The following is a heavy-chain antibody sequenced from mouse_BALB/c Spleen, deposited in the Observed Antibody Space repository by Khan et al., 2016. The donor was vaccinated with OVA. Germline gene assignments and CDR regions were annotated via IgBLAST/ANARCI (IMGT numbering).Heavy chain of an antibody. V-gene: IGHV3-2*02. CDR3: ARVYGGDFDY. Sequence: EVQLQESGPGLVKPSQSLSLTCTVTGYSITSDYAWNWILQFPGNKLEWMGFISYSGNTNYNPSLKSRISITRDTSKNQFFLQLNSVTTEDTATYYCARVYGGDFDYWGQGTTLTVSS. D-gene: IGHD1-1*01. J-gene: IGHJ2*01. CDR2: ISYSGNT. CDR1: GYSITSDYA.